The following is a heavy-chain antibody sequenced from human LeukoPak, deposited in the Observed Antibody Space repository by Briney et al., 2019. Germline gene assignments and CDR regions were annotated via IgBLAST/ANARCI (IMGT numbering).Heavy chain of an antibody. V-gene: IGHV4-59*08. CDR2: IYYSGST. CDR1: GGSISSYD. CDR3: ARVVGAWSRDAFDI. J-gene: IGHJ3*02. D-gene: IGHD1-26*01. Sequence: SETLSLTCTVSGGSISSYDWSWIRQPPGKGLEWIGYIYYSGSTNYNPSLKSRVTISVDTSKNQFSLKLSSVTAADTAVYYCARVVGAWSRDAFDIWGQGTMVTVSS.